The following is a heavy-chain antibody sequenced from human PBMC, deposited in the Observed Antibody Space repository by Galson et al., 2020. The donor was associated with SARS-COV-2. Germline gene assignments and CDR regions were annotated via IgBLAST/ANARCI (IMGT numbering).Heavy chain of an antibody. Sequence: SETLSLTCTVSGGSISTTSYFWDWIRQPPGKGLEWIGFISYSGNTYYSPSLKSRVTMSVDTSKNQFSLNLSSVTAADTSVYYCARMSYYASGKYPNFDYWGQGTLVTVSS. J-gene: IGHJ4*02. CDR3: ARMSYYASGKYPNFDY. CDR1: GGSISTTSYF. V-gene: IGHV4-39*01. CDR2: ISYSGNT. D-gene: IGHD3-10*01.